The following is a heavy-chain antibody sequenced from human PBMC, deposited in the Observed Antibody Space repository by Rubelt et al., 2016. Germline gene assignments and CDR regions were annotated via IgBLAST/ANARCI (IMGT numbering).Heavy chain of an antibody. J-gene: IGHJ4*02. CDR1: GGSISSGGYY. CDR3: ARRDTGPYYFDY. Sequence: QVQLQESGPGLVKPSQTLSLTCTVSGGSISSGGYYWSWIRQHPGKGLEWIGYIYYSGSTYYNPSLKSRVTISVETSKNQFSLQLSPVTAADTAVYYCARRDTGPYYFDYWGQGTLVTVSS. CDR2: IYYSGST. V-gene: IGHV4-31*03. D-gene: IGHD5-18*01.